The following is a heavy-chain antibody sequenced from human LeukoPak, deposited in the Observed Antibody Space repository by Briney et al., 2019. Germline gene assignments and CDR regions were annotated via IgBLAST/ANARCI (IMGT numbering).Heavy chain of an antibody. CDR1: GFTFSSYA. CDR3: AELGITMIGGV. V-gene: IGHV3-23*01. Sequence: GGSLRLSCAASGFTFSSYAMSWVRQAPGKGLKWVSGISDSGGTTYYADSVKGRFTISRDNSKNTLYLQMNSLRAEDTAVYYCAELGITMIGGVWGKGTTVTISS. J-gene: IGHJ6*04. D-gene: IGHD3-10*02. CDR2: ISDSGGTT.